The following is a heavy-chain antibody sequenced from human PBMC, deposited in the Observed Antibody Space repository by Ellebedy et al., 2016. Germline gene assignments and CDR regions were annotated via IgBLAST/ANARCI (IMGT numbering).Heavy chain of an antibody. D-gene: IGHD6-19*01. CDR1: GGSISSNNW. CDR2: IYYSGST. J-gene: IGHJ3*02. Sequence: SETLSLTCAVSGGSISSNNWWSWVRQPPGKGLEWIGYIYYSGSTNYNPSLKSRVTISVDPSKNQFSLKLSSVTAADTAVYYCARDQGYSSGWYVPTAFDIWGQGTMVTVSS. CDR3: ARDQGYSSGWYVPTAFDI. V-gene: IGHV4-4*02.